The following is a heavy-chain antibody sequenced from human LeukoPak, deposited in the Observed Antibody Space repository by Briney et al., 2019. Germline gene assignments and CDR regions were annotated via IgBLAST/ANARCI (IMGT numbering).Heavy chain of an antibody. D-gene: IGHD1-1*01. CDR1: GFTFTSHV. V-gene: IGHV3-64D*06. CDR3: VREGLERRTNFDY. J-gene: IGHJ4*02. Sequence: GGSLRLSCSASGFTFTSHVMHWVRQAPGKGLQYVSGISMNVQTTYYAGSVKGRFTISRDSSRNTVYLQMNSLTAEDTAVYYCVREGLERRTNFDYWGQGTLVSVSS. CDR2: ISMNVQTT.